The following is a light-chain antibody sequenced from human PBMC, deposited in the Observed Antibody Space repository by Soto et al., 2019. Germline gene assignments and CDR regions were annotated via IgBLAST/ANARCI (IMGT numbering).Light chain of an antibody. CDR3: SSYGGSNNLV. J-gene: IGLJ2*01. V-gene: IGLV2-8*01. CDR2: EVS. CDR1: SSDIGAYNY. Sequence: QSALTQPRSVSGSPGQAVTISCTGTSSDIGAYNYVFWYQQYPGKSPKLMIYEVSKRPSGVPDRFSGSKSGNTASLTVSGLQAEDEADYYCSSYGGSNNLVFGGGTKLTVL.